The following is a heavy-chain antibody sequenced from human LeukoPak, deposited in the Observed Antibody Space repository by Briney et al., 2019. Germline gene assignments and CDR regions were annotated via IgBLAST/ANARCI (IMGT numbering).Heavy chain of an antibody. CDR1: GGSISSYY. Sequence: PSVTLSLTCTVSGGSISSYYWSWIRQPPGKGLEWIGYIYATGSTNYNPSLKSRVTISVDTSKNQFSLKLSSVTAADTGVYYCARDTYSSSWYWFDPWGQGTLVTVSS. D-gene: IGHD6-13*01. CDR2: IYATGST. CDR3: ARDTYSSSWYWFDP. V-gene: IGHV4-59*01. J-gene: IGHJ5*02.